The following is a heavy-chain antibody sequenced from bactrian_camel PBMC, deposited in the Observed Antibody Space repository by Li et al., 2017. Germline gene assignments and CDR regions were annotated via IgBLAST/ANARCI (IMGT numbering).Heavy chain of an antibody. Sequence: DVQLVESGGGPVQAGGSLRLSCRASGLLVDRWCIGWVRQVSGNRNEGVAAIDGDASISIADSVSGRFTIFRDNDKNTLVLQMNSLKPEDTAMYYCAARSVGWCPLFEHWLGKRAYTPGGYFADWGQGTQVTVS. CDR1: GLLVDRWC. CDR2: IDGDASI. V-gene: IGHV3S42*01. D-gene: IGHD1*01. CDR3: AARSVGWCPLFEHWLGKRAYTPGGYFAD. J-gene: IGHJ4*01.